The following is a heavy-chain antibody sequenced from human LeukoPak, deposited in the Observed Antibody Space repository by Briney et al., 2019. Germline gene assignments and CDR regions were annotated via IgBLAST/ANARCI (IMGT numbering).Heavy chain of an antibody. CDR3: AREGDASAAGFDY. J-gene: IGHJ4*02. CDR1: GFTFSSYE. D-gene: IGHD3-16*01. Sequence: GGSLRLSCAASGFTFSSYEMHWVRQAPGKGLEWVSYISSSGSTIYYADSVKGRFTISRDNAKNSLYLQMNSLRAEDTAVYYCAREGDASAAGFDYWGQGTLVTVSS. CDR2: ISSSGSTI. V-gene: IGHV3-48*03.